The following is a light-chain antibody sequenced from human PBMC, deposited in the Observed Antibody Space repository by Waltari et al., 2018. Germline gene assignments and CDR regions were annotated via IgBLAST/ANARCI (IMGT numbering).Light chain of an antibody. CDR3: QQYNNWPLT. J-gene: IGKJ4*01. CDR1: QSVSSN. V-gene: IGKV3-15*01. CDR2: GAS. Sequence: EIVMTQSPATLSVSPGERATLSCRASQSVSSNLAWYQQKPAQAPRLLIYGASTRATGIPARFSGSGSGTEFTLTISSLQSEDFADYYCQQYNNWPLTFGGGTKVEIK.